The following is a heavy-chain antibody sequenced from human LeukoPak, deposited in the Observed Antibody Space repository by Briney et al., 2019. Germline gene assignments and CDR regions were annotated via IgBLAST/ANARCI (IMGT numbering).Heavy chain of an antibody. J-gene: IGHJ4*02. Sequence: GGSLRLSCAASGFTFSSYWMSWVRQAPGKGLEWVANIEQDGSERYYVDSVKGRFTISRDNAKNSLYLQMNSLRAEDTAVYYCARGTIAAADIDYWGQGTLVTVSS. D-gene: IGHD6-13*01. CDR1: GFTFSSYW. V-gene: IGHV3-7*01. CDR3: ARGTIAAADIDY. CDR2: IEQDGSER.